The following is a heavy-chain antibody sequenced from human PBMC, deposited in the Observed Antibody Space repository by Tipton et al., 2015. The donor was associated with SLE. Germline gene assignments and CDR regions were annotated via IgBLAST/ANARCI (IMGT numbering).Heavy chain of an antibody. CDR1: GGSFSGYY. Sequence: TLSLTCTVSGGSFSGYYWSWIRQPPGKGLEWIGEINHSGSTNYNPSLKSRLRISVDTSKNQFSLKLSSVTAADTAVYYCARLGGNDDYYFDYWGQGTLVTVSS. D-gene: IGHD1-1*01. CDR3: ARLGGNDDYYFDY. CDR2: INHSGST. J-gene: IGHJ4*02. V-gene: IGHV4-34*01.